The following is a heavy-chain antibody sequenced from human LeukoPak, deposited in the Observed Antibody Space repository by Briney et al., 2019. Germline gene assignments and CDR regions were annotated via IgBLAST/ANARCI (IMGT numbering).Heavy chain of an antibody. CDR1: GGSISSYY. CDR2: IYYSGST. Sequence: KPSETLSLTCTVSGGSISSYYWSWIRQPPGKGLEWIGYIYYSGSTNYNPSLKSRVTISVDTSKNQFSLKLSSVTAADTAVYYCARAPRKITGTTAYYYYMDVWGKGTTVTVSS. D-gene: IGHD1-7*01. V-gene: IGHV4-59*08. J-gene: IGHJ6*03. CDR3: ARAPRKITGTTAYYYYMDV.